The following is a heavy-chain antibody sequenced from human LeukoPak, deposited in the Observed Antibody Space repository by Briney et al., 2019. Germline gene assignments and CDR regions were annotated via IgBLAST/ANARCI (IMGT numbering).Heavy chain of an antibody. J-gene: IGHJ5*01. CDR3: VRDLHYSFDF. D-gene: IGHD4-11*01. CDR2: IRYDGIDK. CDR1: GFSFSSYA. Sequence: PGGSLRLSCAASGFSFSSYAMYWVRQAPGKGREWGALIRYDGIDKYYVDSVKGRFTISRDNSKNMLYLQMNSLRAEDTAVYYCVRDLHYSFDFWGQGTLVTVSS. V-gene: IGHV3-30*02.